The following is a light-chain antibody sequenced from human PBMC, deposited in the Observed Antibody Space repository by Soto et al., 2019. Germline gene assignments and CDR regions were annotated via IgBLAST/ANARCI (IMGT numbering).Light chain of an antibody. J-gene: IGKJ5*01. V-gene: IGKV1-33*01. CDR2: DAS. CDR3: QQYDNRAIT. Sequence: DIQMTQSPSSLSASVGDRFTITCQASQDISNYLNWYQQKPGKAPKLLIYDASNLETGVPSRFSGSGSGTDFTFTISSLQPEDIATYYCQQYDNRAITFGQGTRLE. CDR1: QDISNY.